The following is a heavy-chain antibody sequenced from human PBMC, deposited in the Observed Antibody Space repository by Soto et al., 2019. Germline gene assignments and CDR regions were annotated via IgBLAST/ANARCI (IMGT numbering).Heavy chain of an antibody. Sequence: GASVKVSCKASGGTFSSYAISWVRQAPGQGLEWMGGIIPIFGTANYAQKFRGRVTITADESTSTAYMELSSLRSEDTAVYYCARVVGATTGYDYWGQGTLVTVSS. CDR2: IIPIFGTA. CDR3: ARVVGATTGYDY. V-gene: IGHV1-69*13. CDR1: GGTFSSYA. J-gene: IGHJ4*02. D-gene: IGHD1-26*01.